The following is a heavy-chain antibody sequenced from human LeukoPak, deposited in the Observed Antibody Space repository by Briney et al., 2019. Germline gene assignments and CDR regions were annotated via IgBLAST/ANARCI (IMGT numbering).Heavy chain of an antibody. CDR3: ARDYYDFWSGPQYGMDV. J-gene: IGHJ6*02. Sequence: ASVKVSCKASGGTFSSYAISWVRQAPGQGLEWMGGIIPIFGTANYAQKFQGRVTITADKSTSTAYMELSSLRSEDTAVYYCARDYYDFWSGPQYGMDVWGQGTTVTVSS. D-gene: IGHD3-3*01. CDR2: IIPIFGTA. V-gene: IGHV1-69*06. CDR1: GGTFSSYA.